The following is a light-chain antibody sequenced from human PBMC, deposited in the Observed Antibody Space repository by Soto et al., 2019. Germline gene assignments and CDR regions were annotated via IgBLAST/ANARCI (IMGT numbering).Light chain of an antibody. CDR2: AAS. CDR3: QQSYSRET. CDR1: QSISSY. Sequence: DIQMTQSPSSLSASVGDRVTITCRASQSISSYLNWYQQKPGKAPKLLIYAASSLQSGVPSRFSGRGSGTDFTLTISSLQPEDFATYYCQQSYSRETFGQGTKVEIK. J-gene: IGKJ1*01. V-gene: IGKV1-39*01.